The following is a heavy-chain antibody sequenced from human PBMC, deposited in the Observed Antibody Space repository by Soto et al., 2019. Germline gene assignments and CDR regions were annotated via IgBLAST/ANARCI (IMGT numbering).Heavy chain of an antibody. J-gene: IGHJ4*02. CDR2: ISSVGKT. CDR1: GFTFSTSA. CDR3: AIGPCAGVRTVGICRSDFDY. D-gene: IGHD2-15*01. V-gene: IGHV3-23*01. Sequence: GGSLRLSCAASGFTFSTSAMSWVRQAPGKGLEWVSSISSVGKTYYADSVKGRFTISRDNSKNTLSLLMNSLTAEDAAVYFCAIGPCAGVRTVGICRSDFDYWGQGTLVTVSS.